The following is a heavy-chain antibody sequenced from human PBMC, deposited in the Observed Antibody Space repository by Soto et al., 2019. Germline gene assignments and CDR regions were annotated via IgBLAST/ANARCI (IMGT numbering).Heavy chain of an antibody. D-gene: IGHD3-10*01. V-gene: IGHV1-2*04. CDR2: INPNSGGT. Sequence: ASVKVSCKASGYTFTSYAMHWVRQAPGQGLEWMGWINPNSGGTNYAQKFQGWVTMTRDTSISTAYMELSRLRSDDTAVYYCVKGPAVRGLLVRVNYGMDVWGQGTTVTVSS. J-gene: IGHJ6*02. CDR3: VKGPAVRGLLVRVNYGMDV. CDR1: GYTFTSYA.